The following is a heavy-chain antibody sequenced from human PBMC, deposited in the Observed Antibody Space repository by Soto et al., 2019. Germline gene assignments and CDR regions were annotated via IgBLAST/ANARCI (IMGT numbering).Heavy chain of an antibody. CDR1: GFTFSSYA. Sequence: EVQLLESGGGLVQPGGSLRLSCAASGFTFSSYAMSWVRQAPGKGLEWVSAISGSGGSTYYADSVKGRFTISRDNSKNTLYLQMNSLRAEDTAVYYCAKSVTAAGTRYYYGMDVWGQGTTVTVSS. D-gene: IGHD6-13*01. CDR3: AKSVTAAGTRYYYGMDV. J-gene: IGHJ6*02. CDR2: ISGSGGST. V-gene: IGHV3-23*01.